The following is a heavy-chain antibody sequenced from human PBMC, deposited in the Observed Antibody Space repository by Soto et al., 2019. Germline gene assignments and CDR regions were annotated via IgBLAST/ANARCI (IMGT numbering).Heavy chain of an antibody. CDR3: ARDWAVAEYYYYYGMDV. J-gene: IGHJ6*02. Sequence: ASVKVSFKASGYTFTSYGISWVRQAPGQGLEWMGWISAYNGNTNYAQKLQGRVTMTTDTSTSTAYMELRSLRSDDTAVYYCARDWAVAEYYYYYGMDVWGQGTTVTVSS. V-gene: IGHV1-18*04. CDR2: ISAYNGNT. CDR1: GYTFTSYG. D-gene: IGHD6-19*01.